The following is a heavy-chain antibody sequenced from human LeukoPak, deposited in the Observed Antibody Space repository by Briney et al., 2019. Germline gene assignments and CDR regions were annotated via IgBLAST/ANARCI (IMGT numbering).Heavy chain of an antibody. V-gene: IGHV3-23*01. D-gene: IGHD3-22*01. J-gene: IGHJ4*02. Sequence: GGSLRLSCAASGFTFSSYAMSWVRQAPGKGLEWVSGISGSGGRTDYADSVKGRFIISRDNSKSTLYLQMNSLRAEDTAVYYCAKSPNYYDSSGLDYWGQGTLVTVSS. CDR3: AKSPNYYDSSGLDY. CDR1: GFTFSSYA. CDR2: ISGSGGRT.